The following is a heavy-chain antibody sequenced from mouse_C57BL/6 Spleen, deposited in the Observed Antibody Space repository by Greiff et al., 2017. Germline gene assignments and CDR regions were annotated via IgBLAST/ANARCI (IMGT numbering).Heavy chain of an antibody. CDR2: INPSTGGT. J-gene: IGHJ4*01. D-gene: IGHD2-1*01. V-gene: IGHV1-42*01. CDR1: GYSFTGYY. CDR3: ARHGNYYYYAMDY. Sequence: VQLQQSGPELVKPGASVKISCKASGYSFTGYYMNWVKQSPEKSLESIGEINPSTGGTTYNQKFKAKATLTVDKSSSTAYMQLKSLTSEDSAVYYCARHGNYYYYAMDYWGQGTSVTVSS.